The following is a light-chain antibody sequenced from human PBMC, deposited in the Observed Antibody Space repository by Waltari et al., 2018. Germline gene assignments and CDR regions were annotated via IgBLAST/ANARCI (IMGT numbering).Light chain of an antibody. V-gene: IGLV5-45*03. CDR2: YKSDSDK. Sequence: QAVLIQPSSLSATPGASASLTCTLRSGINVGTYRIYWYQHKPGSPPRYLMRYKSDSDKQQGSGVPIRFSGSKDVSANAGILLISGLQSEDEADYYCMIWHGSAAVFGGGTQLTVL. CDR3: MIWHGSAAV. CDR1: SGINVGTYR. J-gene: IGLJ7*01.